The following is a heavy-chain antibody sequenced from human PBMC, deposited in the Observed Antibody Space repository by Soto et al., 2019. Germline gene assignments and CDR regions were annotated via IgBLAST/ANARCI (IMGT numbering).Heavy chain of an antibody. CDR2: VTVTGGST. CDR1: AISFNTYG. J-gene: IGHJ5*02. D-gene: IGHD1-1*01. V-gene: IGHV3-23*01. CDR3: AGQRSPEGWFDP. Sequence: GASLRVSCAASAISFNTYGVTWVRQAPGKGLEWVSTVTVTGGSTYYAGSVKGRFTISRDRSNYTVSLLLNSLRVEDTAIYYCAGQRSPEGWFDPWGQGTLVTVYS.